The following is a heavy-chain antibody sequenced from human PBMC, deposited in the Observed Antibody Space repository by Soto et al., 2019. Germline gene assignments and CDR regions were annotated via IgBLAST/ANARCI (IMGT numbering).Heavy chain of an antibody. CDR1: GFTFSSYA. D-gene: IGHD1-1*01. CDR3: ATNYPRAGTTPYYYGMDV. V-gene: IGHV3-23*01. J-gene: IGHJ6*02. Sequence: GGSLRLSCAASGFTFSSYAMSWVRQAPGKGLEWVSAIRGSGGSTYYADSVKGRFTISRDNSKDTLYLQMNSLRAEDTAVYYCATNYPRAGTTPYYYGMDVWGQGTTVTVSS. CDR2: IRGSGGST.